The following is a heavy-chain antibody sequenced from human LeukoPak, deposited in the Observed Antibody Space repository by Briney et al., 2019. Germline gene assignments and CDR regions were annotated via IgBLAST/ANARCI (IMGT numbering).Heavy chain of an antibody. V-gene: IGHV4-31*03. Sequence: PSETLSLTCTVSGGSISSGGYYWSWIRQHPGKGLEWIGYIYYSGSTYYNPSLKSRVTISVDTSKNQFSLKLSSVTAADTAVYYCARGTSVGSGRHYTQYYYYYMDVWGKGTTVTVSS. D-gene: IGHD3-10*01. CDR3: ARGTSVGSGRHYTQYYYYYMDV. CDR1: GGSISSGGYY. CDR2: IYYSGST. J-gene: IGHJ6*03.